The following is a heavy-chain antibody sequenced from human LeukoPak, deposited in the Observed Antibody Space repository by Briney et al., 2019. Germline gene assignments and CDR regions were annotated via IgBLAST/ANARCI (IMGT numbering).Heavy chain of an antibody. CDR3: ARDRSARFEYSSSPTLWY. Sequence: ASVKVSCKASGGTFSSYAISWVRQAPGQGLEWMGGIIPIFGTANYAQKFQGRVTITTDESTSTAYMELSSLSSEDTAVYYCARDRSARFEYSSSPTLWYWGQGTLVTVSS. CDR2: IIPIFGTA. D-gene: IGHD6-6*01. CDR1: GGTFSSYA. J-gene: IGHJ4*02. V-gene: IGHV1-69*05.